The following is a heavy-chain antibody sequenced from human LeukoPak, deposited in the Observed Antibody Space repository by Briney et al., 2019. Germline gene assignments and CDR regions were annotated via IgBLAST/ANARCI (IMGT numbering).Heavy chain of an antibody. CDR2: ISGSGGST. V-gene: IGHV3-23*01. CDR1: GFTFSSYA. Sequence: PGGSLRLSCAASGFTFSSYAMSWVRQAPGKGLEWVSAISGSGGSTYYADSEKGRFTISRDNSKNTLYLQMNSLRAEDTAVYYCAKDRHYYGSGSTNWFDPWGQGTLVTVSS. J-gene: IGHJ5*02. D-gene: IGHD3-10*01. CDR3: AKDRHYYGSGSTNWFDP.